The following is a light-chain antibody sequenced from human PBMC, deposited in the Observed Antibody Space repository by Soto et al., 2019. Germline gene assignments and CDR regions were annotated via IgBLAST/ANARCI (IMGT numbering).Light chain of an antibody. CDR3: AAWYDSLKALA. CDR2: SNN. Sequence: QSVLTQPPSASGTPGQSVTVSCSGSSSNIGSNTVNWYQQLPGTAPKLLVYSNNQRPSGVPDRISGSKSGTSASLAISGLQSEDEADYYCAAWYDSLKALAFGGGTKLTVL. CDR1: SSNIGSNT. J-gene: IGLJ2*01. V-gene: IGLV1-44*01.